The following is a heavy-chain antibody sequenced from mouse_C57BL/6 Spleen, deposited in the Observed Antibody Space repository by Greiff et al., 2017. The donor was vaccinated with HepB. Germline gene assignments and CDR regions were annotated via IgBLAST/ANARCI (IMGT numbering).Heavy chain of an antibody. CDR3: ARHLITTVVADAY. CDR1: GFTFSSYG. CDR2: ISSGGSYT. J-gene: IGHJ3*01. D-gene: IGHD1-1*01. Sequence: EVQRVESGGDLVKPGGSLKLSCAASGFTFSSYGMSWVRQTPDKRLEWVATISSGGSYTYYPDSVKGRFTISRDNAKNTLYLQMSSLKSEDTAMYYCARHLITTVVADAYWGQGTLVTVSA. V-gene: IGHV5-6*01.